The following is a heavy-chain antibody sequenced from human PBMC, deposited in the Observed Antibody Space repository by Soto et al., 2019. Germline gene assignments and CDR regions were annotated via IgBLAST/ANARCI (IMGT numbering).Heavy chain of an antibody. Sequence: SETLSLTCTVSGGSVSSGSYYWSWIRQPPGKGLEWIGYIYYSGSTNYNPSLKSRVTISVDTSKNQFSLKLSSVTAADTAVYYCAREYSSSSSFDYWGQGTRATVSS. CDR3: AREYSSSSSFDY. J-gene: IGHJ4*02. CDR1: GGSVSSGSYY. V-gene: IGHV4-61*01. CDR2: IYYSGST. D-gene: IGHD6-6*01.